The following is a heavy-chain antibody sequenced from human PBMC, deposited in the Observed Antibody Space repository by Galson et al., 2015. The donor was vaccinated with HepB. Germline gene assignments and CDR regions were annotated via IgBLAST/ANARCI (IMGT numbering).Heavy chain of an antibody. J-gene: IGHJ3*02. D-gene: IGHD3-9*01. V-gene: IGHV1-46*04. CDR2: INPSGGST. Sequence: SVKVSCKASGYTFTSYYMHWVRQAPGQGLEWMGIINPSGGSTSYAQKLQGRVTMTRDTSTSTVYMELSSLRSEGTAVYYCAREHYSYYDILTGYYPRDGDAFDIWGQGTMVTVSS. CDR3: AREHYSYYDILTGYYPRDGDAFDI. CDR1: GYTFTSYY.